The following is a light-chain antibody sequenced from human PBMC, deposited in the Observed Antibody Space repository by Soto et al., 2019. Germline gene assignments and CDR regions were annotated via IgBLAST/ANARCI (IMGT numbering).Light chain of an antibody. CDR2: GAS. J-gene: IGKJ4*01. CDR1: QSVSNN. CDR3: QQRDTWPLT. Sequence: IVMTQSPATLSLSPGERATLSCRASQSVSNNLAWYQQKRGLPPRLLIYGASTRATGIPVRFSGSGSGTDFTLTISSLQSEDFAVYYCQQRDTWPLTFGGGTKVEIK. V-gene: IGKV3-15*01.